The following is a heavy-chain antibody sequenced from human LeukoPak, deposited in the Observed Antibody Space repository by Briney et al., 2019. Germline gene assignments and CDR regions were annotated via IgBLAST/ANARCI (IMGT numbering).Heavy chain of an antibody. J-gene: IGHJ4*02. D-gene: IGHD2-21*02. CDR2: ISGSGGST. Sequence: PGGSLRLSCAASGFTFSSYAMSWVRQAPGKGLQWVSAISGSGGSTYYADSVKGRFTISRDNSKNTLYLQMNSLRAEDTAVYYCAKTCKETVTADYWGQGTLVTVSS. CDR1: GFTFSSYA. CDR3: AKTCKETVTADY. V-gene: IGHV3-23*01.